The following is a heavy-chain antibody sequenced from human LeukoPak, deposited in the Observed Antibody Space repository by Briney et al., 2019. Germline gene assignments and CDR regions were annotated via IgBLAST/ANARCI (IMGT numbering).Heavy chain of an antibody. CDR3: ARDQTDDFEGVDY. J-gene: IGHJ4*02. D-gene: IGHD3-3*01. CDR1: GFTFKSYD. V-gene: IGHV3-13*01. CDR2: IGTAGDT. Sequence: GGSLRLSCAASGFTFKSYDMHWVRQVAGRGLEWVSGIGTAGDTYYQGSVKGRFTISRDNSKNTLYLQMNSLRTEDTAVYFCARDQTDDFEGVDYWGQGTLVTVSS.